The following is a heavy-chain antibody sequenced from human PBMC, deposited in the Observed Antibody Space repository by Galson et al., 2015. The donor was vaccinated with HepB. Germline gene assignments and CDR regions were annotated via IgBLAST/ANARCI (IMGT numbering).Heavy chain of an antibody. CDR1: GYTFTGYY. V-gene: IGHV1-2*06. CDR3: ARDRTISGIAAAGKVGY. Sequence: SVKVSCKASGYTFTGYYMHWVRQAPGQGLEWMGRINPNSGGTNYAQKFQGRVTMTRDTSISTAYMELSRLRSDDTAVYYCARDRTISGIAAAGKVGYWGQGTLVTVSS. CDR2: INPNSGGT. J-gene: IGHJ4*02. D-gene: IGHD6-13*01.